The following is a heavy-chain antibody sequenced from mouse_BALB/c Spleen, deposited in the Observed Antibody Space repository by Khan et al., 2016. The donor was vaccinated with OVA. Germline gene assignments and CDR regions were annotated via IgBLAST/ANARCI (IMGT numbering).Heavy chain of an antibody. V-gene: IGHV9-4*02. CDR3: ARGGAACYRNDGGAMDY. J-gene: IGHJ4*01. CDR1: GYTFTTAG. Sequence: QIQLVQSGPELKKPGETVRISCKASGYTFTTAGMQWVQKMPGKGLKWIGWINTHSGVPKYAEDFKGRFAFSLETSARIAYLQIMNLKNEDTATXCWARGGAACYRNDGGAMDYWGQGTSVTVSS. CDR2: INTHSGVP. D-gene: IGHD2-14*01.